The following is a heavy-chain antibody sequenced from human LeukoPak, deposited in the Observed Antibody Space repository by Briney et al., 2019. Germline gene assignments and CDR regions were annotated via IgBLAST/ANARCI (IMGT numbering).Heavy chain of an antibody. CDR2: IIPIFGTA. J-gene: IGHJ6*03. Sequence: SVKVSCKASGGTFSSYAISWVRQAPGQGLEWMGGIIPIFGTANYAQKFQGRVTITTDESTSTAYMELSSLRSEDTAVYYCARGMVRCSSTSCYYYYMDVWGKGTTVTVSS. CDR3: ARGMVRCSSTSCYYYYMDV. CDR1: GGTFSSYA. D-gene: IGHD2-2*01. V-gene: IGHV1-69*05.